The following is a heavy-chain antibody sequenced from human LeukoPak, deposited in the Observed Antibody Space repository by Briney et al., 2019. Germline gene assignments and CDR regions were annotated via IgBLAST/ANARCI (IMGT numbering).Heavy chain of an antibody. V-gene: IGHV6-1*01. Sequence: SRTLSLTCAISGDSVSSNSAAWNWIRQSPSRGLEWLGRTYYRSKWYNGYAVSVKSRITINPDTSKNQFSLQLNSVTPEDTAVYYCARDPYSSSWYTVARYYYGMDVWGQGTTVTVSS. J-gene: IGHJ6*02. CDR3: ARDPYSSSWYTVARYYYGMDV. CDR2: TYYRSKWYN. CDR1: GDSVSSNSAA. D-gene: IGHD6-13*01.